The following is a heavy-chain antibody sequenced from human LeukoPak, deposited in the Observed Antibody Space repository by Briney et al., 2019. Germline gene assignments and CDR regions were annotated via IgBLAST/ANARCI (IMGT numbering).Heavy chain of an antibody. J-gene: IGHJ4*02. CDR3: ARVYCSTTTCYLDY. D-gene: IGHD2-2*01. CDR1: GYIFTTYG. Sequence: GASVTVSCKASGYIFTTYGISWVRQAPGQGLDWMGWVSLFTGNTNYAQKFQGRVTMTTDTSTSTAYLDLRSLRSDDTAVYYCARVYCSTTTCYLDYWGQGTLVIVSS. V-gene: IGHV1-18*01. CDR2: VSLFTGNT.